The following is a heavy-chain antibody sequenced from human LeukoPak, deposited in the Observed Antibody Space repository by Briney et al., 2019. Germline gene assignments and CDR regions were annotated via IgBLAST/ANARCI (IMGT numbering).Heavy chain of an antibody. CDR1: GYTFINYG. V-gene: IGHV1-18*01. Sequence: ASVKVSCKASGYTFINYGITWVRQAPGQGLEWMGWISGYNGYTKYAQKFQGRLTMTRDMFTSTDYMELTSLTSDDTAVYYCARDFPDYVWGSYRFGWFDPWGQGTLVTVSS. J-gene: IGHJ5*02. D-gene: IGHD3-16*02. CDR2: ISGYNGYT. CDR3: ARDFPDYVWGSYRFGWFDP.